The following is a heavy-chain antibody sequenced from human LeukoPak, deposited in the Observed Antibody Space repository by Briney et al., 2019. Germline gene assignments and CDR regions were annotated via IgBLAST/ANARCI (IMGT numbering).Heavy chain of an antibody. Sequence: SETLSLTCTVPGGSISSYYWSWIRQPPGKGLEWIGYIYYSGTTNYNPSLKSRVTISVVTSKNQFSLKLSSVTAADTAVYYCARDSRPAHYYDSSGQDWYFDLWGRGTLVTVSS. D-gene: IGHD3-22*01. CDR2: IYYSGTT. CDR1: GGSISSYY. V-gene: IGHV4-59*01. J-gene: IGHJ2*01. CDR3: ARDSRPAHYYDSSGQDWYFDL.